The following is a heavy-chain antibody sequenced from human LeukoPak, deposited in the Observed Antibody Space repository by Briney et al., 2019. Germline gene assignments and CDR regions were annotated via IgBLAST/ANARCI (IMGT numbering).Heavy chain of an antibody. CDR1: GFTFSSYA. D-gene: IGHD5-24*01. V-gene: IGHV3-23*01. Sequence: GGSLRLSCAASGFTFSSYAMSWVRQAPGKGLEWVSAISGSGGSTYYADSVRGRFTISRDNSKNTLYLQMNSLRAEDTAVYYCAKVMRRWLQLDAFDIWGQGTMVTVSS. J-gene: IGHJ3*02. CDR3: AKVMRRWLQLDAFDI. CDR2: ISGSGGST.